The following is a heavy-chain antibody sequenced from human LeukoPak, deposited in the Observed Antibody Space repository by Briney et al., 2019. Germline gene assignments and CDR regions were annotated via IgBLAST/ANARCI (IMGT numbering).Heavy chain of an antibody. V-gene: IGHV3-11*04. CDR3: ARVRKDIVVVPGAMRDTYSFDY. CDR2: IKGIGPTT. CDR1: GFTFSDYY. J-gene: IGHJ4*02. Sequence: GGSLRLSCAASGFTFSDYYMSWIRQAPGKGLEWASTIKGIGPTTYYADSLKGRFTISRDNAKNSLYLQMNSLRAEDTAVYYCARVRKDIVVVPGAMRDTYSFDYWGQGTLVTVSS. D-gene: IGHD2-2*01.